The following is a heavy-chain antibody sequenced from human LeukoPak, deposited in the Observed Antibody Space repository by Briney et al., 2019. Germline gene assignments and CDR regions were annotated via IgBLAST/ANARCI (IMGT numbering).Heavy chain of an antibody. Sequence: GESLKISCKGSGYSFSNYWIAWVRQMPGKGLDWMGIIYPGDSDTRYSPSFQGQVTISADKSISTAYLQWSSLKASDTAMYYCARRRIAVAGSPTTRTYYFDYWGQGTLVTVSS. J-gene: IGHJ4*02. CDR1: GYSFSNYW. CDR3: ARRRIAVAGSPTTRTYYFDY. D-gene: IGHD6-19*01. V-gene: IGHV5-51*01. CDR2: IYPGDSDT.